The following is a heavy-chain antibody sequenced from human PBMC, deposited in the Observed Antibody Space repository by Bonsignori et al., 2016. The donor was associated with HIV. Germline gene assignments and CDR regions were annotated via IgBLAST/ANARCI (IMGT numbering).Heavy chain of an antibody. Sequence: GGSLRLSCAASGFTVSSNYMSWVRQAPGKGLEWVSVIYSGGSTYYADSVKGRFTISRDNSKNTLYLQMNSLRAEDTAVYYCARGTIVYYYDSSGYVGGPDAFDIWGQGTMVTVSS. D-gene: IGHD3-22*01. V-gene: IGHV3-66*01. CDR2: IYSGGST. CDR1: GFTVSSNY. J-gene: IGHJ3*02. CDR3: ARGTIVYYYDSSGYVGGPDAFDI.